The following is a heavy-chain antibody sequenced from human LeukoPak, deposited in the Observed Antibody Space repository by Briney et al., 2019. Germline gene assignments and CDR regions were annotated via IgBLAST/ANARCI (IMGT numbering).Heavy chain of an antibody. CDR2: IYSGGNT. J-gene: IGHJ4*02. CDR1: GFTVSSSH. Sequence: GGSLRPSCAASGFTVSSSHMNWVRQAPGKGLEWVSVIYSGGNTYYTDSVKGRFTISRDNLKNTLYLQMNSLRAEDTAAYYCARFSSGWSLGYWGQGTLVTVSS. V-gene: IGHV3-53*01. D-gene: IGHD6-19*01. CDR3: ARFSSGWSLGY.